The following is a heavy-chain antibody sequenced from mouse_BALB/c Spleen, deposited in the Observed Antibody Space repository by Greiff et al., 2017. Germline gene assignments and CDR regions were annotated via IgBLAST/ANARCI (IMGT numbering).Heavy chain of an antibody. V-gene: IGHV14-3*02. J-gene: IGHJ4*01. Sequence: VQLQQSGAELVKPGASVKLSCTASGFNIKDTYMHWVKQRPEQGLEWIGRIDPANGNTQYDPKFQGKATITADTSSNTAYLQLSSLTSEDTAVYYCATPSYGNYGYAMDYWGQGTSVTVSS. CDR3: ATPSYGNYGYAMDY. CDR2: IDPANGNT. CDR1: GFNIKDTY. D-gene: IGHD2-1*01.